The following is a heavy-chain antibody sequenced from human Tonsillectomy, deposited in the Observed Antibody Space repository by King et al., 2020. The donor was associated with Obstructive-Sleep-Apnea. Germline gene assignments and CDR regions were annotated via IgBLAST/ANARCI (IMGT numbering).Heavy chain of an antibody. CDR1: GGSISSGDYY. CDR2: IYYSGYT. D-gene: IGHD2-15*01. J-gene: IGHJ6*02. CDR3: AREKVVVAATSYYYYYGMDV. V-gene: IGHV4-30-4*01. Sequence: VQLQESGPGLVKASQTLSLICTVSGGSISSGDYYWSWVRQPPGKGLEWIGYIYYSGYTYYNPSLKSRLTISLDTSKTQFSLKLSSVTAADTAVYYCAREKVVVAATSYYYYYGMDVWGQGTTVTVSS.